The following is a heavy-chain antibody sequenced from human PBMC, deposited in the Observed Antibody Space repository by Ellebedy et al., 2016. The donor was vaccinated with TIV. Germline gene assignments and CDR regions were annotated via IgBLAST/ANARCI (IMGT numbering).Heavy chain of an antibody. J-gene: IGHJ4*02. CDR2: IIPIFGTA. Sequence: SVKVSXXASGGTFSSYAISWVRQAPGQGLEWMGGIIPIFGTANYAQKFQGRVTITADKSTSTAYMELSSLRSEDTAVYYCARAVGLHGDYFDYWGQGTLVTVSS. D-gene: IGHD4-17*01. CDR1: GGTFSSYA. V-gene: IGHV1-69*06. CDR3: ARAVGLHGDYFDY.